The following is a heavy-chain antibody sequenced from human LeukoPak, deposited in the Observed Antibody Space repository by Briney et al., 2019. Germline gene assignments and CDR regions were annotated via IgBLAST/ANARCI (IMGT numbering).Heavy chain of an antibody. V-gene: IGHV1-2*02. J-gene: IGHJ4*02. CDR1: GYTFTGYY. D-gene: IGHD3-10*01. CDR2: INPNSGGT. CDR3: ARDRLAGELLYTDDY. Sequence: ASVKVSCKASGYTFTGYYMHWVRQAPGQGLEWMGWINPNSGGTNYAQKFQGRVTMTTDTSTSTAYMELRSLRSDDTAVYYCARDRLAGELLYTDDYWGQGTLVTVSS.